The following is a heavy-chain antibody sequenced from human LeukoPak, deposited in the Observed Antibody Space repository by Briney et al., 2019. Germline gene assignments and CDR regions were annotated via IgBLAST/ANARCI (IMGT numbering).Heavy chain of an antibody. CDR2: VSGSGTTT. D-gene: IGHD3-22*01. CDR3: AKAPGSSGYYGPFDY. Sequence: GVSLRLSCAASGFTFDYYAMHWVRQAPGKGLEWVSGVSGSGTTTYYSDSVKGRFTISRDNGKDTLYLQMNSLRAEDTAVYCCAKAPGSSGYYGPFDYWGQGSLVTVSS. CDR1: GFTFDYYA. J-gene: IGHJ4*02. V-gene: IGHV3-23*01.